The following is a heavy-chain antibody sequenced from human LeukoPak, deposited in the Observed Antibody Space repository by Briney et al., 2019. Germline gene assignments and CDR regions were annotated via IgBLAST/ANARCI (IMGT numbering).Heavy chain of an antibody. V-gene: IGHV3-30-3*01. D-gene: IGHD6-19*01. CDR2: ISYDGSNK. J-gene: IGHJ4*02. CDR1: GFTFRSYA. Sequence: GGSLRLSCAASGFTFRSYAMHWVRQAPGKGLEWVAVISYDGSNKYYADSVKGRFTISRDNSKNTLHLQMNSLRAEDTAVYYCARLRQWLYYFDYWGQGTLVTVSS. CDR3: ARLRQWLYYFDY.